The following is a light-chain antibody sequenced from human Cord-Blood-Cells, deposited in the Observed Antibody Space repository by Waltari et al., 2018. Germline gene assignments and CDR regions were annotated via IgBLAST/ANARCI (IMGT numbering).Light chain of an antibody. CDR2: EGS. CDR3: CSYAGSSTFVA. CDR1: SSDVGSYNL. J-gene: IGLJ3*02. V-gene: IGLV2-23*03. Sequence: QSALTQPASVSGSPGQSITISCTGTSSDVGSYNLVSWYQPHPGKAPKLMIYEGSKRPSGVSNRFSGSKSGNTASLTISGLQAEDEADYYCCSYAGSSTFVAFGGGTKLTVL.